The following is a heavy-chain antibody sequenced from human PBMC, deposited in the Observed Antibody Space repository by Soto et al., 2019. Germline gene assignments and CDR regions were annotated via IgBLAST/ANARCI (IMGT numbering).Heavy chain of an antibody. CDR3: ARTVSGGFDY. J-gene: IGHJ4*01. Sequence: SETLSLTCAVSGGSISSGGYSWSWIRQPPGKGLECIGYIYHSGSTYYNPSLKSRVTISVDRSKNQFSLKLSSVTAADTAVYYCARTVSGGFDYWGQGIQVTVSS. V-gene: IGHV4-30-2*01. CDR1: GGSISSGGYS. CDR2: IYHSGST.